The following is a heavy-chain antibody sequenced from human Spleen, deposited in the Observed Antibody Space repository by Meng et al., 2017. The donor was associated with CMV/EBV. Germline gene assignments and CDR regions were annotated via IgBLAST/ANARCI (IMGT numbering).Heavy chain of an antibody. CDR2: INPNSGDT. V-gene: IGHV1-2*02. Sequence: ASVKVSCKASGYTFTGYYLHWVRQASGQGLEWMGWINPNSGDTKYAQKFQDIVTMTRDTSISTVHMELSRLTSDDTAVYYCARGSASGYDSRSAYYISDYFDSWGQGTLVTVSS. D-gene: IGHD3-3*01. J-gene: IGHJ4*02. CDR3: ARGSASGYDSRSAYYISDYFDS. CDR1: GYTFTGYY.